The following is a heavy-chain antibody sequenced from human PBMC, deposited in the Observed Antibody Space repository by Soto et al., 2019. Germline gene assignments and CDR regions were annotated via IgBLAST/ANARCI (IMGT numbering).Heavy chain of an antibody. Sequence: QVQLVQSGAEVKKPGASVKVSCKASGYTFTSYGISWVRQAPGQGLEWMGWISAYNGNTNYAQKLQGRVTMTTDTSTSSAYMELRSLRSDDTAVYYCASDLNLRYFDWLPSYWGQGTLVTVSS. CDR1: GYTFTSYG. CDR2: ISAYNGNT. V-gene: IGHV1-18*01. D-gene: IGHD3-9*01. CDR3: ASDLNLRYFDWLPSY. J-gene: IGHJ4*02.